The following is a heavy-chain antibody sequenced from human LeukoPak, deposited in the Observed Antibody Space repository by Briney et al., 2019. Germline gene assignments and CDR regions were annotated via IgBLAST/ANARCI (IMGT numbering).Heavy chain of an antibody. CDR2: ISAYNSNT. CDR1: GYTFTSYG. CDR3: ARGFRGVLRYFDWSKKRPYYYYYMDV. D-gene: IGHD3-9*01. V-gene: IGHV1-18*01. Sequence: GASVKVSCKASGYTFTSYGISWVRQAPGQGLEWMGWISAYNSNTNYAQKLQGRVTMTTDTSTSTAYMELRSLRSDDTAVYYCARGFRGVLRYFDWSKKRPYYYYYMDVWGKGTTVTVSS. J-gene: IGHJ6*03.